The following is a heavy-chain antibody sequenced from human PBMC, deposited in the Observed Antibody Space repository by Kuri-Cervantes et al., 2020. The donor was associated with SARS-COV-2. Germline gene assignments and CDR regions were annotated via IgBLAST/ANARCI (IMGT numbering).Heavy chain of an antibody. J-gene: IGHJ5*02. V-gene: IGHV3-48*03. CDR2: ISSSDSAI. D-gene: IGHD5-18*01. CDR3: ARVSLTAMVP. Sequence: GESLKISCAASGFTFSSYEMNWVRQAPGKGLEWVSYISSSDSAIYYADSVKGRFTISRDNAKNSLYLQMNSLRAEDTAVYYCARVSLTAMVPWGQGTLVTVSS. CDR1: GFTFSSYE.